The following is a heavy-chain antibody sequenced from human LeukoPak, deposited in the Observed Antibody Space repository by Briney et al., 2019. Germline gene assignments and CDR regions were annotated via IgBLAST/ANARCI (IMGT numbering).Heavy chain of an antibody. D-gene: IGHD5-18*01. CDR1: GFTFITYG. CDR2: ISYDGSYK. CDR3: AKGARIQPDGYLDY. V-gene: IGHV3-30*18. Sequence: PGGSLRLSCAASGFTFITYGMHWVRQAPGKGLEWVAVISYDGSYKYYVDSVKGRFTISRDNSKNTLYLQMNSLRAEDTAVYYCAKGARIQPDGYLDYWGQGTLVSVSS. J-gene: IGHJ4*02.